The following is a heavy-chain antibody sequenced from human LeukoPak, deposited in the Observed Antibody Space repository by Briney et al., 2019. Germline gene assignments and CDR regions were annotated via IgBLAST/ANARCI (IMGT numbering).Heavy chain of an antibody. D-gene: IGHD6-19*01. Sequence: GGSLRLSCAASGFTFSSYGMHWVRQAPGKGLEWVAFIRYDGSNKYYADSVKGRFTISRDNSKNTLYLQMNSLRAEDTAVYYCARETSIAVAGIYPHWGQGTLVTVSS. CDR3: ARETSIAVAGIYPH. CDR2: IRYDGSNK. J-gene: IGHJ4*02. V-gene: IGHV3-30*02. CDR1: GFTFSSYG.